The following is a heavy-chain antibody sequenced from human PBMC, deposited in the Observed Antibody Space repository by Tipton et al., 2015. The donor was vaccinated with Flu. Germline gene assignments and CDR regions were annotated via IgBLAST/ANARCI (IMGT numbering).Heavy chain of an antibody. J-gene: IGHJ6*03. D-gene: IGHD4-11*01. V-gene: IGHV3-74*03. CDR1: GFTFRSSL. Sequence: SLRLSCAASGFTFRSSLMHWVRQAPGKGLVWVSRIDEDGTTTTYADSVKGRFTIARDNAKNTLYLQMNSLRAEDTAVYYCARDYSDYYNYMDVWGKGTTVTVSS. CDR2: IDEDGTTT. CDR3: ARDYSDYYNYMDV.